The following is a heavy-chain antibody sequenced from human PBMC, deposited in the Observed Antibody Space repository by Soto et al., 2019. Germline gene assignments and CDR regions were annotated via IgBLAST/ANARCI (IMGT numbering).Heavy chain of an antibody. Sequence: SETLSLTCTVSGGSISSYYWSWIRQPPGKGLEWIGYIYYSGSTNYNPSLKSRVTISVDTSKNQFSLKLSSVTAADTAVYYCAWWSDILTAYYFDSWCQGTLLTVSS. J-gene: IGHJ4*02. V-gene: IGHV4-59*01. CDR3: AWWSDILTAYYFDS. CDR1: GGSISSYY. D-gene: IGHD3-9*01. CDR2: IYYSGST.